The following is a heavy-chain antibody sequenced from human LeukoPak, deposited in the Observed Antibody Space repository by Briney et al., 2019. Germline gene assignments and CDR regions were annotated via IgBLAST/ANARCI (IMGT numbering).Heavy chain of an antibody. V-gene: IGHV4-38-2*01. Sequence: SETLSLTCAVSGYSISSSYYWGWIRQPPGKGLEWIGSIYHSGSTYYNPSLKSRVTISVDTSKNQFSLKLSSVTAADTAVYYCARLTRGMIVVVMIGIDYWGQGTLVTVSS. CDR2: IYHSGST. J-gene: IGHJ4*02. CDR1: GYSISSSYY. CDR3: ARLTRGMIVVVMIGIDY. D-gene: IGHD3-22*01.